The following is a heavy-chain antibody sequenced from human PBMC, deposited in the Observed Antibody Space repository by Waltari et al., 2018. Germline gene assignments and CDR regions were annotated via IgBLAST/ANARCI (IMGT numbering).Heavy chain of an antibody. Sequence: QVQLVQSGAEVKKPGSSVKVSCKASGGTFSSYAISWVRQAPGQGLEWMGGIIPILGIANYAQKFQGRVTITADESTSTAYMELSSLRSEDTAVYYCARRLYYGDFGYYFDYWGQGTLVTVSS. CDR3: ARRLYYGDFGYYFDY. CDR1: GGTFSSYA. V-gene: IGHV1-69*04. CDR2: IIPILGIA. J-gene: IGHJ4*02. D-gene: IGHD4-17*01.